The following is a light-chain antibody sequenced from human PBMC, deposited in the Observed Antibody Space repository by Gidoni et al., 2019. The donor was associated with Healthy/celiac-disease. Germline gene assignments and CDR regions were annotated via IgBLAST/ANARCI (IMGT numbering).Light chain of an antibody. V-gene: IGKV3-15*01. CDR1: QSVSSN. Sequence: EIVMPQSPATLSVSPGERATLSCRASQSVSSNLAWYQQTPVQAPRLLLYGASTRATVIPARFSGSGSGTEFTLTISSLPSEDFAVYYCQQYNNWPPWTFGQXTKVEIK. CDR3: QQYNNWPPWT. CDR2: GAS. J-gene: IGKJ1*01.